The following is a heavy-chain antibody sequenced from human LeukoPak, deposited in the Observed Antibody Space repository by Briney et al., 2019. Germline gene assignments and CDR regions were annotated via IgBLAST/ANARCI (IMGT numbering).Heavy chain of an antibody. CDR3: GCSGSYDFDI. J-gene: IGHJ3*02. CDR1: GYTLTELS. Sequence: GASVKVSCKVSGYTLTELSMHWVRQAPGKGLEWMGGFDPEDGETIYAQKFQGGVTMTEDTSTDTAYMELSSLRSEDTAVYYCGCSGSYDFDIWGQGTMVTVSS. V-gene: IGHV1-24*01. CDR2: FDPEDGET. D-gene: IGHD1-26*01.